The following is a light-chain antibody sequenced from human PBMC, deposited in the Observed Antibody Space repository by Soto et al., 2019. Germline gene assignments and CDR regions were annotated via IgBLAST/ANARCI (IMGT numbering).Light chain of an antibody. V-gene: IGKV4-1*01. Sequence: DIVMTQSPDSLAVSLGERATINCKASQSVLYSSNNKNYLAWYQQKPGQPPKLLIYWASTRESGVPVRFSGSGSGTDFTLTISSLQAEDVAVYYCQQYYSTPLTFGGGTKVEIK. CDR3: QQYYSTPLT. CDR1: QSVLYSSNNKNY. CDR2: WAS. J-gene: IGKJ4*01.